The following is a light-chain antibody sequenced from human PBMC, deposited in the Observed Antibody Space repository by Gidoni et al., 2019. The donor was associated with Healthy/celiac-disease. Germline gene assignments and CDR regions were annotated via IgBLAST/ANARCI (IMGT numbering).Light chain of an antibody. CDR3: CSYAGSYTSKV. V-gene: IGLV2-11*01. Sequence: QSALTQPRSVSGSPGSSVTISCTGTSSDVGGYNYVSWYQQHPGKAPKLMIYDVSKRPSGVPDRFSGSKSGNTASLTISGLQAEDEADYYCCSYAGSYTSKVFGGGTKLTVL. CDR1: SSDVGGYNY. CDR2: DVS. J-gene: IGLJ2*01.